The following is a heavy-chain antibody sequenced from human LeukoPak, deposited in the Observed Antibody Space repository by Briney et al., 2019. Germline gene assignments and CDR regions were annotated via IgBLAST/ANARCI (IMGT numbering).Heavy chain of an antibody. CDR2: MNPNSGNT. V-gene: IGHV1-8*01. J-gene: IGHJ6*02. CDR1: GYAFTGYD. CDR3: ARDLNGMDV. Sequence: ASVKVSCKASGYAFTGYDINWVRQATGQGLEWMGWMNPNSGNTGNAQKFQGRVTMTRNTSISTAYMELSSLRSEDTAVYYCARDLNGMDVWGQGTTVTVSS.